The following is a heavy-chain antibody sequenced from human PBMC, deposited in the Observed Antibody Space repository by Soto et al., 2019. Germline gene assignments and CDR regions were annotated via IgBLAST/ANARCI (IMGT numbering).Heavy chain of an antibody. CDR1: GGSFSGYY. V-gene: IGHV4-34*01. D-gene: IGHD3-10*01. J-gene: IGHJ4*02. Sequence: QVQLQQWGAGLLKPSETLSLTCAVYGGSFSGYYWTWIRQPPGTGLEWIGEINHSGSTNYNPSLKSRVTISLDTSKNQFSLKLTSVTAADTAVYYCAGDNITGLFDYWGQGTLVTVSS. CDR2: INHSGST. CDR3: AGDNITGLFDY.